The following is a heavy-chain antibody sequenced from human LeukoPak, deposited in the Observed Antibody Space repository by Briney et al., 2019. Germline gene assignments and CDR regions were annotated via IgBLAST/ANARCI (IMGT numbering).Heavy chain of an antibody. CDR1: GFTFDDYA. J-gene: IGHJ6*04. Sequence: GGSLRLSCAASGFTFDDYAMHWVRHAPGKGLEWVSLISWDGGSTYYADSVKGRFTISRDNSKNSLYLQMNSLRAEDTALYYCAKVAMVRGVIARYYYYGMDVWGKGTTVTVSS. CDR3: AKVAMVRGVIARYYYYGMDV. CDR2: ISWDGGST. V-gene: IGHV3-43D*04. D-gene: IGHD3-10*01.